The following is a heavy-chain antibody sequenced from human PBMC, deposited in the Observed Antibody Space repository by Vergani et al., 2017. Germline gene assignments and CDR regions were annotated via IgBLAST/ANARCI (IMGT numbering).Heavy chain of an antibody. Sequence: QVHLVESGGGLVTPGGSLRLSCAASGFTFSDYYMSWIRQAPGKGLEWVSYLSNSGNTIYYADSVKGRFTVSRDNAKNSLHLQMNSLRPEDTAVYYCARTTGEWGELSFGAFDYWGQGTLVTVSS. V-gene: IGHV3-11*04. D-gene: IGHD3-16*02. J-gene: IGHJ4*02. CDR3: ARTTGEWGELSFGAFDY. CDR2: LSNSGNTI. CDR1: GFTFSDYY.